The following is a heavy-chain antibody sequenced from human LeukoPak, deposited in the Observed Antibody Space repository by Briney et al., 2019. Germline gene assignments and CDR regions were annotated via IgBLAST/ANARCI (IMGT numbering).Heavy chain of an antibody. CDR3: AKNYYDSSGSNFDY. J-gene: IGHJ4*02. CDR1: GFTFSSYG. CDR2: ISYDGSNK. V-gene: IGHV3-30*18. Sequence: PGRSLRLSCAASGFTFSSYGMHWVRQAPGKGLEWVAVISYDGSNKYYADSVKGRFTISRDNSKNTLHLQMNSLRAEDTAVYYCAKNYYDSSGSNFDYWGQGTLVTVSS. D-gene: IGHD3-22*01.